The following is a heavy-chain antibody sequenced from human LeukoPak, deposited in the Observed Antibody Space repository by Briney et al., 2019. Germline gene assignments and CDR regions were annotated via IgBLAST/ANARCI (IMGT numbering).Heavy chain of an antibody. CDR3: ARHFRRLSITIFGVVNWFDP. CDR2: INHSGST. V-gene: IGHV4-34*01. Sequence: SETLSLTCAVYGGSFSGYYWSWIRQPPGKGLEWIGEINHSGSTNYNPSLKSRVTISVDTSKNQFSLKLSSVTAADTAVYYCARHFRRLSITIFGVVNWFDPWGQGTLVTVSS. J-gene: IGHJ5*02. D-gene: IGHD3-3*01. CDR1: GGSFSGYY.